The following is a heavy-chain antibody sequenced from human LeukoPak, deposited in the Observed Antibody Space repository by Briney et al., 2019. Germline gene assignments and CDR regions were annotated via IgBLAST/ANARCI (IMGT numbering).Heavy chain of an antibody. CDR3: ARAPLWFGSMGYFDY. D-gene: IGHD3-10*01. CDR2: INHSGST. J-gene: IGHJ4*02. Sequence: SDTLSLTCAVYGGSFSGYYWSWIRQPPGKGLEWIGEINHSGSTNYNPSLKSRVTISVDTYKNQFSLKLSSVSAADTAVYYCARAPLWFGSMGYFDYWGQGTLVTVSS. V-gene: IGHV4-34*01. CDR1: GGSFSGYY.